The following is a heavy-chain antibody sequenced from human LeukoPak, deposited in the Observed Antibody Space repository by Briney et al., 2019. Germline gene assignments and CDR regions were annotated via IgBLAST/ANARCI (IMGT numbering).Heavy chain of an antibody. CDR2: ISYDGSNK. CDR1: GFTFSSYG. CDR3: AKDVGIAVAGTGYYFDY. D-gene: IGHD6-19*01. Sequence: GRSLRLSCAASGFTFSSYGMHWVRQAPDKGLEWVAVISYDGSNKYYADSVKGRFTISRDNSKNTLYLQMNSLRAEDTAVYYCAKDVGIAVAGTGYYFDYWGQGTLVTVSS. V-gene: IGHV3-30*18. J-gene: IGHJ4*02.